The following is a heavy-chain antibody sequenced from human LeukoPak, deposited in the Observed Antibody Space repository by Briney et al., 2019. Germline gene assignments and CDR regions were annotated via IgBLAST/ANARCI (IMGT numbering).Heavy chain of an antibody. CDR1: GFTFSSYG. J-gene: IGHJ5*02. D-gene: IGHD3-22*01. CDR3: AKDLYYYDSSGPELRFDP. CDR2: ISGSGGST. Sequence: PGRSLRLSCAASGFTFSSYGMHWVRQAPGKGLEWVSAISGSGGSTYYADSVKGRFTISRDNSKNTLYLQMNSLRAEDTAVYYCAKDLYYYDSSGPELRFDPWGQGTLVTVSS. V-gene: IGHV3-23*01.